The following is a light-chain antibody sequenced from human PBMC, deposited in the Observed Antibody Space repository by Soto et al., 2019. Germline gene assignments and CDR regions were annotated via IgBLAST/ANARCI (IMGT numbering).Light chain of an antibody. CDR2: GVT. CDR3: CSFEGSITLDV. CDR1: SSDVGSYNL. V-gene: IGLV2-23*02. Sequence: QSALTQPASVSGSPGQSITISCTGTSSDVGSYNLVSWYQQYPGKAPKLMIYGVTERPSGVSNRFSGSKSGNTASLTISGLQAEDEADYYCCSFEGSITLDVFGTGTKLTVL. J-gene: IGLJ1*01.